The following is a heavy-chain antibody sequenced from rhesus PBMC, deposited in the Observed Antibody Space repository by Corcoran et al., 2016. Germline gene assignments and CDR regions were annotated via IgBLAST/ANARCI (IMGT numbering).Heavy chain of an antibody. J-gene: IGHJ4*01. Sequence: QVQLQESGPGLVKPSETLSLTCAVSGGSFRGYYWGWIRPPPGKGREWIGYISGSSGSTDYNPSLKRRVTISTDTSKNQCSLKLSSVTAADTAVYYCAREMNGGGGVCYLDYWGQGVLVTVSS. CDR1: GGSFRGYY. D-gene: IGHD2-39*02. CDR2: ISGSSGST. CDR3: AREMNGGGGVCYLDY. V-gene: IGHV4-165*01.